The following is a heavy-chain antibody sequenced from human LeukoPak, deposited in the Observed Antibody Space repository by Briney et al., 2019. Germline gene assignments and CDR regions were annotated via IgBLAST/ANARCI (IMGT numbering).Heavy chain of an antibody. CDR1: GYTFTSYY. CDR3: ARGVGYYGSSGYPEYFQH. V-gene: IGHV1-46*01. D-gene: IGHD3-22*01. Sequence: ASVKVSCKASGYTFTSYYMHWVRQAPGQGLEWVGIINPSGGSTSYAQKFQGRVTMTRDTSTSTVYMELSSLRSEDTAVYYCARGVGYYGSSGYPEYFQHWGQGTLVTVSS. CDR2: INPSGGST. J-gene: IGHJ1*01.